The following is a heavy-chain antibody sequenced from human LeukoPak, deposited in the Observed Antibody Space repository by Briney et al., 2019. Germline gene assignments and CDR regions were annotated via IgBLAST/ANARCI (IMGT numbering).Heavy chain of an antibody. CDR2: IWYDGSNK. CDR1: GFTFSSYG. V-gene: IGHV3-33*08. D-gene: IGHD3-9*01. Sequence: PGGSLRLSCAASGFTFSSYGMHWVRQAPGKGLEWVVVIWYDGSNKYYADSVKGRFTISRDNSKNTLYLQMNSLRAEDTAVYYCAKTRGLWDHDWVDYWGQGTLVTVSS. J-gene: IGHJ4*02. CDR3: AKTRGLWDHDWVDY.